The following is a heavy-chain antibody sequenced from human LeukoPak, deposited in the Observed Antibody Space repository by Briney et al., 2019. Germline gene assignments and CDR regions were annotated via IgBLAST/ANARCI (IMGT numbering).Heavy chain of an antibody. CDR1: GFTFSSYA. CDR3: ARDSTPPANLGYCSGGSCYVGDYYYGMDV. J-gene: IGHJ6*02. D-gene: IGHD2-15*01. Sequence: PGGSLRLSCAASGFTFSSYAMSWVRQAPGKGLEWVSAISGSGDSTYYADSVKGRFTISRDNSKNTLYLQMNSLRAEDTAVYYCARDSTPPANLGYCSGGSCYVGDYYYGMDVWGQGTTVTVSS. CDR2: ISGSGDST. V-gene: IGHV3-23*01.